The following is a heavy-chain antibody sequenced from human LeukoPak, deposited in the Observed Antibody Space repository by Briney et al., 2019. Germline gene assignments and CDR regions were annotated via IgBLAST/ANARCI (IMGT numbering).Heavy chain of an antibody. Sequence: HTGGSLRLSCAASGFTFSSYGIHWVRQAPGKGLEWVAFIRYDGSSKYYADSVKGRFSISRDNSKNTLYLQMNSLRAEDTAVYYCAKFYGYCSGGRCYSDFWGQGTLVTVSS. CDR2: IRYDGSSK. V-gene: IGHV3-30*02. D-gene: IGHD2-15*01. CDR1: GFTFSSYG. CDR3: AKFYGYCSGGRCYSDF. J-gene: IGHJ4*02.